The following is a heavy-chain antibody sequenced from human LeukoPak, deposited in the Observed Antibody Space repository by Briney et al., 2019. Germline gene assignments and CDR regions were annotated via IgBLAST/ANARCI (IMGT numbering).Heavy chain of an antibody. D-gene: IGHD2-15*01. CDR1: GGSINNYY. Sequence: SETLSLTCTVSGGSINNYYWSWIRQPAGKGLEWIGRIYTRGSTNYNPSLKSRVTMSVDTSKNQFSLKLSSVTAADTAVYYCARGRYCSADICSGGDAFDIWGQGTTVSVSS. V-gene: IGHV4-4*07. CDR2: IYTRGST. CDR3: ARGRYCSADICSGGDAFDI. J-gene: IGHJ3*02.